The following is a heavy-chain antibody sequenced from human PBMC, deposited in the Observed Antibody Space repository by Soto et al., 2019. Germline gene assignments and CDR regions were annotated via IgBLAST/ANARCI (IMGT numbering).Heavy chain of an antibody. D-gene: IGHD1-26*01. CDR3: ARSIKSGRYLPDLFDY. J-gene: IGHJ4*01. Sequence: QVQLVQSGAEVKKPGASVKVSCKASGYTFTSYGISWVRQAPGQGLEWMGWISAYNGNTNYAQKLQGRVTMTTDTFTSTAYIELRSMRSDDKDVYYCARSIKSGRYLPDLFDYLGQGTLLTVSS. CDR1: GYTFTSYG. V-gene: IGHV1-18*01. CDR2: ISAYNGNT.